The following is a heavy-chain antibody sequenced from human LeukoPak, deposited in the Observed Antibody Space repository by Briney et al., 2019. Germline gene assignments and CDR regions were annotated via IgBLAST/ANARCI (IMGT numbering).Heavy chain of an antibody. CDR3: ARATPGGLLYFGV. CDR1: GYSIISDYC. Sequence: PSETLSLTCSVSGYSIISDYCWGWIRQPPGKGLEWIGCVHHGGSTYYNPSLKSRVTMSPDTSTNQFSLKLSSVTAADTAVYYCARATPGGLLYFGVGGRGTLVTVSS. D-gene: IGHD3-10*01. J-gene: IGHJ4*02. V-gene: IGHV4-38-2*02. CDR2: VHHGGST.